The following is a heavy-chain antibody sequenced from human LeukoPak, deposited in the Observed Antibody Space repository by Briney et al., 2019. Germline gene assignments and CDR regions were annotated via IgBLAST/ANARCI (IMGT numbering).Heavy chain of an antibody. CDR3: ARGYCSGGSCSYNWFDP. CDR1: GGTFSSYA. V-gene: IGHV1-69*04. J-gene: IGHJ5*02. D-gene: IGHD2-15*01. Sequence: ASVKVSCKASGGTFSSYAISWVRQAPGQGLEWMGRIIPILGIANYAQKFQGRVTITADESTSTAYMELSSLRSEDTAVYYCARGYCSGGSCSYNWFDPWGQGTLVTVSS. CDR2: IIPILGIA.